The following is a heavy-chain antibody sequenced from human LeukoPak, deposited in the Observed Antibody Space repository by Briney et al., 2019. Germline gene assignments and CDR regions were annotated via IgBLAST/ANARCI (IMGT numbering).Heavy chain of an antibody. V-gene: IGHV1-69*04. CDR3: ARALVPTIAARRDYFDY. J-gene: IGHJ4*02. CDR1: GGTFSSYA. CDR2: IIPILGIA. Sequence: SVKVSCKASGGTFSSYAISWVRQAPGQGLEWMGGIIPILGIANYAQKFQGRVTITADKSTSTAYMELSSPRSEDTAVYYCARALVPTIAARRDYFDYWGQGTLVTVSS. D-gene: IGHD6-6*01.